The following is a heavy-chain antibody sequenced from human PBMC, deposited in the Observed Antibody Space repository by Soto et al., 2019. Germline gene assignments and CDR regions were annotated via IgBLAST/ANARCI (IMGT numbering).Heavy chain of an antibody. Sequence: EVQLVETGGGLIQPGGSLRLSCAASGFTVSSNYMSWVRQAPGKGLEWVSFIYSGGSTYYADSVKGRFTISRDNSKNTLYLQMNSLRAEDTAVYYCARESAGYGGGYYYYYGMDVWGQGTTVTVSS. CDR1: GFTVSSNY. CDR3: ARESAGYGGGYYYYYGMDV. CDR2: IYSGGST. D-gene: IGHD5-12*01. J-gene: IGHJ6*02. V-gene: IGHV3-53*02.